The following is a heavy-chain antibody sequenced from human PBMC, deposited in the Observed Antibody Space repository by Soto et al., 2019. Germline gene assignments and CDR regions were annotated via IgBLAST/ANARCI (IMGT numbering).Heavy chain of an antibody. Sequence: ASVKVSCTASGYTFTVYYMHWVRQAPGQGLEWMGWINPNSGGTNYAQKFQGRVTMTRDTSISTAYMELSRLRSDDTAVYYCARDRTIFGVVIEFDPWGQGTLVTVSS. CDR3: ARDRTIFGVVIEFDP. D-gene: IGHD3-3*01. CDR1: GYTFTVYY. J-gene: IGHJ5*02. V-gene: IGHV1-2*02. CDR2: INPNSGGT.